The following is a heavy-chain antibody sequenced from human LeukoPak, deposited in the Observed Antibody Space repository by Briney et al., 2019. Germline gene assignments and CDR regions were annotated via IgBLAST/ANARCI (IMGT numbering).Heavy chain of an antibody. J-gene: IGHJ4*02. Sequence: GGSLRLPCAASGFSFSINWMSWVRQAPGKGLEWVANIKGDGSEKYYVDSVKGRFTVSRDNARNSLYLQMDSLRVEDTGIYYCGRADWFSADYWGQGTLVTVYS. CDR1: GFSFSINW. D-gene: IGHD1-26*01. CDR2: IKGDGSEK. V-gene: IGHV3-7*01. CDR3: GRADWFSADY.